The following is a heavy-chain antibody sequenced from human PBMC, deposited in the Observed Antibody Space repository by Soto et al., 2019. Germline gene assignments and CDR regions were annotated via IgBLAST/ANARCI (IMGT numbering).Heavy chain of an antibody. J-gene: IGHJ4*02. Sequence: GGSLRLSCAASGFTFSSYGMHWVRQAPGKGLEWVAVISYDGSNKYYADSVKGRFTISRDNSKNTLYLQMNSLRAEDTAVYYCAKDSYYSDSSGYYDDWGQGTLVTVSS. V-gene: IGHV3-30*18. CDR2: ISYDGSNK. CDR3: AKDSYYSDSSGYYDD. CDR1: GFTFSSYG. D-gene: IGHD3-22*01.